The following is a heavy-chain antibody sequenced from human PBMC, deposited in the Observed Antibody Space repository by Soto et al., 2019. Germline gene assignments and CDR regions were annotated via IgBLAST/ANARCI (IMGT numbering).Heavy chain of an antibody. V-gene: IGHV5-51*01. D-gene: IGHD3-3*01. J-gene: IGHJ6*02. CDR1: GYSFTSYW. Sequence: GESLKISCKGSGYSFTSYWIGWVRQMPGKGLEWMGIIYPGDSDTRYSPSFQGQVTISADKSISTAYLQWSSLKASDTAMYYCARSRYYDFWSGYSYYYYGMDVWGQGTTVTVSS. CDR3: ARSRYYDFWSGYSYYYYGMDV. CDR2: IYPGDSDT.